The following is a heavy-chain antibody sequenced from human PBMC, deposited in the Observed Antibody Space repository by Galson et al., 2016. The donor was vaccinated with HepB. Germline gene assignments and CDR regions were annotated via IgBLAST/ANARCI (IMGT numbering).Heavy chain of an antibody. J-gene: IGHJ6*02. CDR2: ISWSGSSE. D-gene: IGHD2-21*01. Sequence: SLRLSCAGSGFAFRNYAIHWVRQTPAKGLEWVASISWSGSSEDYADSAKGRFTVSRDNSMNTVYLHMNSLRADGTAVYHCIREVIKAYVKYGLDVWGRGTTVTVSS. CDR3: IREVIKAYVKYGLDV. V-gene: IGHV3-30*01. CDR1: GFAFRNYA.